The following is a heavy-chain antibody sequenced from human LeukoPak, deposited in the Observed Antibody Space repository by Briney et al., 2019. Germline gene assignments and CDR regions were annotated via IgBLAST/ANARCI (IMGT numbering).Heavy chain of an antibody. Sequence: SETLSLTCTVSGGSISSGSYYRSWIRQPAGKGLEWIGRIYTSGSTNYNPSLKSRVTISVDTSKNQFSLKLSSVTAADTAVYYCARTFYYDSSGYYSDAFDIWGQGTMVTVSS. CDR3: ARTFYYDSSGYYSDAFDI. CDR2: IYTSGST. CDR1: GGSISSGSYY. J-gene: IGHJ3*02. D-gene: IGHD3-22*01. V-gene: IGHV4-61*02.